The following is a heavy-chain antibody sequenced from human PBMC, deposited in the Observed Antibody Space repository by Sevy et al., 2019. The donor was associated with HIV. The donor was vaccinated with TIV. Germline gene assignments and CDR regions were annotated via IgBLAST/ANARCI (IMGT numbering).Heavy chain of an antibody. Sequence: ASVKVSCKITGYIFSGYNMHWVRQAPGQGLEWMALINPNRGVIIYPHNFRGRVSVTRDTSMSTAYLELSGLTSDDTAVYYCVREDINAPRTLLSYDIWGQGTMVTVSS. J-gene: IGHJ3*02. CDR1: GYIFSGYN. CDR2: INPNRGVI. D-gene: IGHD3-3*01. V-gene: IGHV1-2*06. CDR3: VREDINAPRTLLSYDI.